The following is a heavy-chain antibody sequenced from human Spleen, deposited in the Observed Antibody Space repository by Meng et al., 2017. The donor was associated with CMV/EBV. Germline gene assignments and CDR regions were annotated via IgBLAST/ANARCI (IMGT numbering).Heavy chain of an antibody. J-gene: IGHJ3*02. CDR3: ASETRFLEWFQARGPAPSAFDI. CDR1: GFTFSTYW. Sequence: GGSLRLSCAASGFTFSTYWMHWVRQAPGKGLEWVSYISSSGSTIYYADSVKGRFTISRDNAKNSLYLQMNSLRAEDTAVYYCASETRFLEWFQARGPAPSAFDIWGQGTMVTVSS. V-gene: IGHV3-48*04. D-gene: IGHD3-3*01. CDR2: ISSSGSTI.